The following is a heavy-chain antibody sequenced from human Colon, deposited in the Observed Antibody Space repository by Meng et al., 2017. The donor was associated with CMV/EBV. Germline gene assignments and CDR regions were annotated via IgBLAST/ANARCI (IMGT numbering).Heavy chain of an antibody. J-gene: IGHJ4*02. V-gene: IGHV1-2*02. Sequence: VQRVQSDAGVEKPGASVKVSYKASGYTFTGFYIQWVRQAPGQGLEWMGWINPKSGDTIYEQKFQGRVTMTRDTSISTVYMDLNSLRSDDTAVYFCARDLWSGSSDYFDYWGQGTLVTVSS. CDR2: INPKSGDT. CDR3: ARDLWSGSSDYFDY. D-gene: IGHD3-3*01. CDR1: GYTFTGFY.